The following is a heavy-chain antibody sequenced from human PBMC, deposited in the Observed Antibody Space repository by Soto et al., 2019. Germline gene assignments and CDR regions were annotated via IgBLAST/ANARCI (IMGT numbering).Heavy chain of an antibody. J-gene: IGHJ3*02. V-gene: IGHV4-30-4*01. CDR3: ATVPTYYYDRSGYANAFDM. CDR2: IYYSGST. D-gene: IGHD3-22*01. CDR1: GGPINSGDYY. Sequence: SETLSLTCTVSGGPINSGDYYWSWIRQPPGKGLEWIGYIYYSGSTYHNPSLKSRINISVDTSKNQFSLKLSSVTAADTAVYYCATVPTYYYDRSGYANAFDMWGQGTMVT.